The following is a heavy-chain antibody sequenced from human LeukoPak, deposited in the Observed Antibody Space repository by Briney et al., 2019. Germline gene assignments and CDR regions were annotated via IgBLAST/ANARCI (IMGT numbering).Heavy chain of an antibody. V-gene: IGHV3-15*01. CDR2: IQSKTDGGTT. CDR3: TTDLNARGNYYDSSGYVSTIDY. J-gene: IGHJ4*02. CDR1: GFTFSNAW. D-gene: IGHD3-22*01. Sequence: GGSLRLSCAASGFTFSNAWMSWVRQAPGKGLEWVGRIQSKTDGGTTDYAAPVKGRFTISRDDSKNTLYLQMNSLKTEGSAVYYCTTDLNARGNYYDSSGYVSTIDYWGQGTLVTVSS.